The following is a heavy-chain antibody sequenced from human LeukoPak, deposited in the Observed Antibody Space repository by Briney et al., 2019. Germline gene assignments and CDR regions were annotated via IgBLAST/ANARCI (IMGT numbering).Heavy chain of an antibody. D-gene: IGHD7-27*01. CDR1: GFTFDDYA. Sequence: PGRSLRLSCAASGFTFDDYAMHWVRQAPGKGLEWVSGISWNSGSIGYADSVKGRFTISRDNAKNSLYLQMNSLRAEDTVLYYCARGWGAFDYWGQGTLVTVST. CDR3: ARGWGAFDY. CDR2: ISWNSGSI. V-gene: IGHV3-9*01. J-gene: IGHJ4*02.